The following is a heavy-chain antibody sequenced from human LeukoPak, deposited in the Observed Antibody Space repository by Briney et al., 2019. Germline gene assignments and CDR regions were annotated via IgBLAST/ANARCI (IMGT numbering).Heavy chain of an antibody. CDR1: GGSISSNW. J-gene: IGHJ4*02. CDR2: IQYSGRT. V-gene: IGHV4-4*02. D-gene: IGHD6-6*01. Sequence: SETLSLTCAVSGGSISSNWWSWVRQPPGKGLEWIGEIQYSGRTNYNPSLKSRVTVSLDKSKKQFSLNLYSVTAADTGVYYCARHRAYSSSSSCDYWGQGTLVTVSS. CDR3: ARHRAYSSSSSCDY.